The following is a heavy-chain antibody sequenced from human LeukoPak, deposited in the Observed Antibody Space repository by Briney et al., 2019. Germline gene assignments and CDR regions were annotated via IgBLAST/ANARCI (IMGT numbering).Heavy chain of an antibody. CDR2: ISPSGGST. Sequence: ASVKVSCKAFGYTFTRYYMHWVRQAPGQGPEWMGVISPSGGSTTYAQKFQGRVTLTRDMSTSTDYLELSSLRSEDTAVYYCARATIFGVVTFYFDYWGQGTLVTVSS. CDR3: ARATIFGVVTFYFDY. V-gene: IGHV1-46*01. J-gene: IGHJ4*02. CDR1: GYTFTRYY. D-gene: IGHD3-3*01.